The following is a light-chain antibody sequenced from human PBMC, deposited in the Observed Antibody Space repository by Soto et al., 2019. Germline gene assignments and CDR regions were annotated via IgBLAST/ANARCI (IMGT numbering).Light chain of an antibody. V-gene: IGKV3-20*01. CDR1: QGVSSSY. CDR2: GAS. CDR3: QQYGNSRT. Sequence: EIGLTQSQGTLSLSPGERATLSCRASQGVSSSYLAWYQQRPGQAPRLLIYGASSRATGIPDRFGGSGSGTDFTLTISRLEPEDFAVYYCQQYGNSRTFGQGTKVEIK. J-gene: IGKJ1*01.